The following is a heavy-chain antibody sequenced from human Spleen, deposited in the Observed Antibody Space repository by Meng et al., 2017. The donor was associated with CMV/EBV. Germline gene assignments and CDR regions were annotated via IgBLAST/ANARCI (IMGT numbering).Heavy chain of an antibody. CDR3: AREWVGRSSWDLNWFDS. CDR1: DSIFSSSYY. Sequence: DSIFSSSYYWAWIRQPPGKGLEWIGSIYYSGSTYDNPSLKSRVSMSIDTSKNQFSLKLTSVTAADTAVYYCAREWVGRSSWDLNWFDSWGQGTLVTVSS. CDR2: IYYSGST. D-gene: IGHD6-19*01. V-gene: IGHV4-39*07. J-gene: IGHJ5*01.